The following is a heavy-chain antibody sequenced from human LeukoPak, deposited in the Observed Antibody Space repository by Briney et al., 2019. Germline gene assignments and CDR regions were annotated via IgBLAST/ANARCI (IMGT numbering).Heavy chain of an antibody. CDR1: GFTFSSYA. V-gene: IGHV3-23*01. D-gene: IGHD3-3*01. Sequence: GGSLRLSCAASGFTFSSYAMGWVRQAPGKGLEWVSAISGSGGSTYYADSVKGRFTISRDNSKNTLYLQMNSLRAEDTAVYYCGASFGPTNYYGMDVWGQGTTVTVSS. CDR3: GASFGPTNYYGMDV. CDR2: ISGSGGST. J-gene: IGHJ6*02.